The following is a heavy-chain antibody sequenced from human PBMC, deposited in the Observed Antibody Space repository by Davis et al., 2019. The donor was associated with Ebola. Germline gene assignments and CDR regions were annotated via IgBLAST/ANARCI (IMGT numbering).Heavy chain of an antibody. CDR1: GFTFSSYA. V-gene: IGHV3-30*04. D-gene: IGHD5-18*01. CDR3: ARAAADTAMVYFDY. J-gene: IGHJ4*02. CDR2: ISYDGSNK. Sequence: GESLEISCAASGFTFSSYAMHWVRQAPGKGLERLAVISYDGSNKYYADSVKGRFTISRDNSKNTLYLQMNSLRAEDTPVYYCARAAADTAMVYFDYWGQGTLVTVSS.